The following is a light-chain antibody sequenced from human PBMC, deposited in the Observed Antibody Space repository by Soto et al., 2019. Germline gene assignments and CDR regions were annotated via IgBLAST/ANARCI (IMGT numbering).Light chain of an antibody. Sequence: IVLTQSPGTLSLSPGERATLSCRASQTGSNSYLAWYQQKSAQAPRLLIYGVSTRATGIPARFSGSGSGTEFTLTISSLQSEDFAVYYCQQYNNWPSFGQGTRLEIK. CDR1: QTGSNSY. CDR3: QQYNNWPS. V-gene: IGKV3D-15*01. J-gene: IGKJ5*01. CDR2: GVS.